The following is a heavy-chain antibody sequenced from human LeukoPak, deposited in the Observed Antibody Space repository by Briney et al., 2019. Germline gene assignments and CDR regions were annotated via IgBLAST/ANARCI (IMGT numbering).Heavy chain of an antibody. D-gene: IGHD3-22*01. J-gene: IGHJ4*02. CDR1: GYSISSGYY. Sequence: SETLSLACTVSGYSISSGYYWGWIRQPPGKGLEWIGSIYHSGSTYYNPSLQSRVTISVDTSKNQFSLKLSSVTAADTAVYYCARQEEYYDSSGTLGSSYFDYWGQGTLVTVSS. V-gene: IGHV4-38-2*02. CDR3: ARQEEYYDSSGTLGSSYFDY. CDR2: IYHSGST.